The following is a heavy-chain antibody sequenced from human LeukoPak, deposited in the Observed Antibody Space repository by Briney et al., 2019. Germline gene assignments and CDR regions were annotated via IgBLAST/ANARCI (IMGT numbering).Heavy chain of an antibody. CDR1: GFTFSSYS. V-gene: IGHV3-21*01. J-gene: IGHJ5*02. D-gene: IGHD6-19*01. Sequence: GGSLRLSCAASGFTFSSYSMNWVRQAPGKGLEWVSSISSSSSYIYYADSVKGRFTISRDNAKNSLYLQMNSLRAEDTAVYYCARDRKQWLVDAFDPWGQGTLVTVSS. CDR3: ARDRKQWLVDAFDP. CDR2: ISSSSSYI.